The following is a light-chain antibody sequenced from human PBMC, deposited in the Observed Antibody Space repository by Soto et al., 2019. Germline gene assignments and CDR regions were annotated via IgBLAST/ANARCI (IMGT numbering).Light chain of an antibody. V-gene: IGKV1-9*01. Sequence: DIQLTQSPSFLSASVGDRVTITCRASQGISSYLAWYQQKRGKAPKLLIYAASTLQTGVPSRFSGSGSGTAFTFTFFRPQPEDLSTYYGLQVSTYPWTFGQGTKVEIQ. CDR3: LQVSTYPWT. CDR2: AAS. CDR1: QGISSY. J-gene: IGKJ1*01.